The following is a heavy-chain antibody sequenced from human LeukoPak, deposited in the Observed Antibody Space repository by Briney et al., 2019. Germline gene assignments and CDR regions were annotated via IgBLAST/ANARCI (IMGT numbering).Heavy chain of an antibody. D-gene: IGHD4-11*01. J-gene: IGHJ3*02. CDR3: ARVKLQYYAFDI. CDR2: IYYSGST. Sequence: SETLSLTCTVSGGSISSYYWSWIRRPPGKGLEWIGYIYYSGSTNYNPSLKSRVTISVDTSKNQFSLKLSSVTAADTAVYYCARVKLQYYAFDIWGQGTMVTVSS. CDR1: GGSISSYY. V-gene: IGHV4-59*01.